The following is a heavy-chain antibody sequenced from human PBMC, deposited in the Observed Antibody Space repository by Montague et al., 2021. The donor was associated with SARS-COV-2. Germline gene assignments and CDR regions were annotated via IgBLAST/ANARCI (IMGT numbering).Heavy chain of an antibody. CDR1: GFTFSSYE. Sequence: SLRLSCAASGFTFSSYEMNWVRQAPGKGLEWVSYISSSGSTIYYADCVKGRFTISRDNAKNALYPQMNSLRAEDTAVYYCSRLYYYYGMDVWGQGTTVTVSS. J-gene: IGHJ6*02. CDR3: SRLYYYYGMDV. CDR2: ISSSGSTI. V-gene: IGHV3-48*03.